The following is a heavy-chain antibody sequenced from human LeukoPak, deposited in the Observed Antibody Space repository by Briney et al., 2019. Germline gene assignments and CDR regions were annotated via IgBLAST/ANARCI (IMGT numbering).Heavy chain of an antibody. J-gene: IGHJ4*02. CDR3: ARVRAEIRRGLYYFDY. V-gene: IGHV1-69*05. Sequence: ASVKVSCKASVGTFSSYAISWVRQAPGQGLEWMGGIIPIFGTANYAQKFQGRVTITTDESTSSAYMELSSLRSEDTAVYYCARVRAEIRRGLYYFDYWGQGTLVTVSS. CDR2: IIPIFGTA. CDR1: VGTFSSYA.